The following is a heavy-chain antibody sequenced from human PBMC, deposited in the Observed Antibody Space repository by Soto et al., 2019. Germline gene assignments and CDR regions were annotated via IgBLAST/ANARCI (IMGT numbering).Heavy chain of an antibody. Sequence: EVQLSQSGGGLVQPGGSLRLSCAASGFTFSDYGMSWVRQAPGKGLEWVSTIRGSAGNTYYVDSVKGRFTISRDDSTNTVYLQINSLRGEDTAVYYCAKPLWFGESVFDPWGQGTLVIVSS. CDR3: AKPLWFGESVFDP. CDR2: IRGSAGNT. V-gene: IGHV3-23*01. CDR1: GFTFSDYG. J-gene: IGHJ5*02. D-gene: IGHD3-10*01.